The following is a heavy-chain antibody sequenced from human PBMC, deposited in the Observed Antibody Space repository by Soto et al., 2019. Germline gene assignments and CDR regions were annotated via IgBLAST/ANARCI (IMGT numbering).Heavy chain of an antibody. Sequence: SETLSLTCTVSGGSISSGDYYWSWIRQPPGKGLEWIGYIYYSGSTYYNPSLKSRVTISVDTSKNQFSLKLSSVTAADTAVYYCARDSYYYDSSGYFFDYWGQGTLVTVSS. V-gene: IGHV4-30-4*01. CDR1: GGSISSGDYY. CDR3: ARDSYYYDSSGYFFDY. CDR2: IYYSGST. J-gene: IGHJ4*02. D-gene: IGHD3-22*01.